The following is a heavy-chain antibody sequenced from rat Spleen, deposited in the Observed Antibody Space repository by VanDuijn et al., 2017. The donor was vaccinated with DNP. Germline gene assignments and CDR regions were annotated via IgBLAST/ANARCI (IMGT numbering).Heavy chain of an antibody. CDR2: ISYDGSST. Sequence: EVQLVESGGGLVQPGRSMKLSCAASGFTFSSFPMAWVRQAPKKGLEWVATISYDGSSTYYRDSVKGRFTISRDNAKSTLYLQMNSLRSEDMATYYCTRGGTYYFDYWGQGVMVTVSS. V-gene: IGHV5-46*01. J-gene: IGHJ2*01. CDR3: TRGGTYYFDY. CDR1: GFTFSSFP.